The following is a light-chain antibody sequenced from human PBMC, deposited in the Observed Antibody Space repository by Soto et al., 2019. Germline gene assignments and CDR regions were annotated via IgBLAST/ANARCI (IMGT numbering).Light chain of an antibody. J-gene: IGKJ1*01. V-gene: IGKV3-20*01. CDR1: QSVSSTY. CDR3: QHYGSSRWT. CDR2: GAS. Sequence: EIVLTQSPGPLSLSPGARATLSCRASQSVSSTYLAWYQQKPGQAPRLLIYGASSRATGIPDRFSGSGSGTDCTLSISRLEPEDFAVYYCQHYGSSRWTFGQGTRVDI.